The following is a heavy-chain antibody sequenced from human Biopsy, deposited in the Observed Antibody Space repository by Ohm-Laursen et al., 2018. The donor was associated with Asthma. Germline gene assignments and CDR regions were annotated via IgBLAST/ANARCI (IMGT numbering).Heavy chain of an antibody. Sequence: RSLRLSCAASGFVFRSHAMHWVRQAPGKGLEWVAVVSYDGGVAHYADSMKGRFTIPRDNAKSTLYLQMNRLRTDDTAVYYCAKRRGYSDLTDFDHWGQGTLVTVSS. CDR2: VSYDGGVA. CDR1: GFVFRSHA. J-gene: IGHJ4*02. V-gene: IGHV3-30*18. D-gene: IGHD3-3*01. CDR3: AKRRGYSDLTDFDH.